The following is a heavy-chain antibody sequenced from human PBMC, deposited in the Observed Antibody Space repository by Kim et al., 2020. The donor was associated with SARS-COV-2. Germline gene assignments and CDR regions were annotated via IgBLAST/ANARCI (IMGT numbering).Heavy chain of an antibody. J-gene: IGHJ3*01. CDR1: GFSLSGYW. Sequence: GGSLRLSCAASGFSLSGYWMNWVRQAPGKGLEWVANIKQDGSEISYMDSVKGRFTISRDNAKTSLYLQMNSLRAEDTAVYYCVRSLGWVNAFDVWGQGT. V-gene: IGHV3-7*01. D-gene: IGHD7-27*01. CDR2: IKQDGSEI. CDR3: VRSLGWVNAFDV.